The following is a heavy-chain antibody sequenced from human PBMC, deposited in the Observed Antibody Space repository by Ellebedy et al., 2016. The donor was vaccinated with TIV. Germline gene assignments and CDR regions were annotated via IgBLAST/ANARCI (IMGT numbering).Heavy chain of an antibody. CDR2: ISPDSGGT. CDR1: GYTFIANY. J-gene: IGHJ6*02. D-gene: IGHD6-13*01. CDR3: ARVRRGSSGMDV. Sequence: ASVKVSCKASGYTFIANYIHWVRQAPGQGLEWMGWISPDSGGTNFAQKFQGRVTMTRDTSVNTVYMELSRLESDDTAVYYCARVRRGSSGMDVWGQGTTVTVS. V-gene: IGHV1-2*02.